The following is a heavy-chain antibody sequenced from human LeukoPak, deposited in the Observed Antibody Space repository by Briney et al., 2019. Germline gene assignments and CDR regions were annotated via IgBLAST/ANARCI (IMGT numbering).Heavy chain of an antibody. CDR1: GGTFSSYA. D-gene: IGHD3-9*01. J-gene: IGHJ6*04. Sequence: ASVKVSCKASGGTFSSYAISWVRQAPGQGLEWMGGIIPIFGTANYAQKFQGRVTITADESTSTAYMELGSLRSEDTAVYYCARGLSVYDILTGYYYYYGMDVWGKGTTVTVSS. CDR2: IIPIFGTA. CDR3: ARGLSVYDILTGYYYYYGMDV. V-gene: IGHV1-69*13.